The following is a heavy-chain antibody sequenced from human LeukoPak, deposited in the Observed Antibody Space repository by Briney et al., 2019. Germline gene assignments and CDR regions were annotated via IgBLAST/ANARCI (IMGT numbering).Heavy chain of an antibody. V-gene: IGHV1-2*02. D-gene: IGHD3-22*01. CDR1: GYTFTGYY. CDR2: INPNSGGT. J-gene: IGHJ4*02. CDR3: ARGSRITMIVVVITPDY. Sequence: ASVKVSCKASGYTFTGYYMHWVRQAPGQGLEWMGWINPNSGGTNYAQKFQGRVTMTRDTSISTAYMELSRLRPDDTAVYYCARGSRITMIVVVITPDYWGQGTLVTVSS.